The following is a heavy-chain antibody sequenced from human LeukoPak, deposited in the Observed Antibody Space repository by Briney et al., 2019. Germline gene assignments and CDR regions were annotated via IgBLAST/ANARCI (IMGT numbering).Heavy chain of an antibody. D-gene: IGHD3-10*01. J-gene: IGHJ4*02. CDR2: IYYSGST. Sequence: PSETLSLTCTVSGGSISSSSYYWGWIRQPPGKGLEWIGSIYYSGSTYYNPSLKSRVTISVDTSKNQFSLKLSSVAAADTAVYYCSYYYGSGSYFIRPPSFDYWGQGTLVTVSS. CDR1: GGSISSSSYY. V-gene: IGHV4-39*01. CDR3: SYYYGSGSYFIRPPSFDY.